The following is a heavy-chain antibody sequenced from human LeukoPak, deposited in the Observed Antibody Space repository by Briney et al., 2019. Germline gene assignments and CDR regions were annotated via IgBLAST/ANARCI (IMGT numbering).Heavy chain of an antibody. CDR3: AREDSITMVRGVIYY. CDR1: DGSTTNYD. Sequence: PSETLSLTCTVSDGSTTNYDWSWVRQPPGKGLEFGHIHYSGTANYNPSLRSRVTISVDTSKNQFSLKLSSVTAADTAVYYCAREDSITMVRGVIYYWGQGTLVTVSS. J-gene: IGHJ4*02. CDR2: IHYSGTA. D-gene: IGHD3-10*01. V-gene: IGHV4-59*12.